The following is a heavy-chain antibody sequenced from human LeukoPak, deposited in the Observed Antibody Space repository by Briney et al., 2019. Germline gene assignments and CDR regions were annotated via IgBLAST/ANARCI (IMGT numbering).Heavy chain of an antibody. CDR1: CGSISKGDYY. V-gene: IGHV4-30-4*01. Sequence: SETLSLPFTVSCGSISKGDYYLSWVPPPPGKGLEWIGYIYYSGSTYYNPSLKSRVTISVDTSKNQFSLKLSSVTAADTAVYYCARDGGYWGQGTLVTVSS. CDR3: ARDGGY. CDR2: IYYSGST. D-gene: IGHD4-23*01. J-gene: IGHJ4*02.